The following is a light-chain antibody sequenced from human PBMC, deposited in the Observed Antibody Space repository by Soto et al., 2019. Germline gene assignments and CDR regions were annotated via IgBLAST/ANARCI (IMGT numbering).Light chain of an antibody. CDR2: EVT. V-gene: IGLV2-8*01. CDR1: SSNVGGYNY. CDR3: SSYAASNNFYFV. Sequence: QSALTQPPSASGSPGQSFTISCTGTSSNVGGYNYVSWYQQYPGRAPKLMIYEVTKRPSGVPDRFSGSKSGNTASLTVSGLQAEDEADYYGSSYAASNNFYFVFGGGTKLTVL. J-gene: IGLJ3*02.